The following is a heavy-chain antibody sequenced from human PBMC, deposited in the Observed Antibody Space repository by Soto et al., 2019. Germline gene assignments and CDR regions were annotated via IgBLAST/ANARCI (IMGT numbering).Heavy chain of an antibody. Sequence: QVQLQESGPGLVKPSQTLSLTCTVSGDSISRSGSYWSWIRQHPGKGLEWIGYIYHRESTYYNPSLKSRVTISEDTAKNQFSLKLTSVTAADTAVYYCERGLQLGYWGQGTQVTVSS. CDR1: GDSISRSGSY. CDR2: IYHREST. V-gene: IGHV4-31*03. CDR3: ERGLQLGY. J-gene: IGHJ4*02.